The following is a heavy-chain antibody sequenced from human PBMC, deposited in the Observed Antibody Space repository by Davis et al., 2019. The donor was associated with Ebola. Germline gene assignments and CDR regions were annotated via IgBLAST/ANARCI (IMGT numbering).Heavy chain of an antibody. CDR3: ARIAAAEGSPDV. CDR2: INSDGSGT. CDR1: GFTFSSYW. Sequence: GESLKISCAASGFTFSSYWMYWVRQGPGKGLVWVSSINSDGSGTNYADSVKGRFTISRDNSKNTLYLQMNSLRAEDTAVYYCARIAAAEGSPDVWGQGTTVTVSS. D-gene: IGHD6-13*01. V-gene: IGHV3-74*01. J-gene: IGHJ6*02.